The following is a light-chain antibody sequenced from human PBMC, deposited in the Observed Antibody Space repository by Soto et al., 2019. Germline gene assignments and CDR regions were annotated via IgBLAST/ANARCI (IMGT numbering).Light chain of an antibody. CDR1: SGNIGSYNL. V-gene: IGLV2-23*01. Sequence: QSVLTQPASVSGSPGQSITISCTGTSGNIGSYNLVSWYQHNPGKAPKLIIYEAFKRPSGVSNRFSASKSGNTASLTISGLRTEDEADYYCCSYAGTTTSILFGGGTKVTVL. J-gene: IGLJ2*01. CDR3: CSYAGTTTSIL. CDR2: EAF.